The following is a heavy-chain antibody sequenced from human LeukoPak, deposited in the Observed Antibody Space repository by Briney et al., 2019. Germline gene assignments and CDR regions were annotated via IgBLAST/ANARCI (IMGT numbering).Heavy chain of an antibody. J-gene: IGHJ4*02. CDR2: ISSSSNYI. Sequence: GGSLRLSCAASEFTFSSYSMNWVRQAPGKGLEWVSSISSSSNYIYYADSVKGRFTISRDNAKNSLCLQMNSLRAEDTAVYYCARLRPRRDGYNYMTDYYFDYWGQGTLVTVSS. CDR3: ARLRPRRDGYNYMTDYYFDY. CDR1: EFTFSSYS. V-gene: IGHV3-21*01. D-gene: IGHD5-24*01.